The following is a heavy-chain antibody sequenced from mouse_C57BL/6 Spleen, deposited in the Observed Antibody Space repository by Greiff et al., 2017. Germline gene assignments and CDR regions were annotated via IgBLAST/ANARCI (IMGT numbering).Heavy chain of an antibody. V-gene: IGHV5-9*01. D-gene: IGHD2-1*01. CDR3: ARRWDGNYWYFDV. Sequence: EVKLVESGGGLVKPGGSLKLSCAASGFTFSSYTMSWVRQTPVKRLEWVATISGGGGNTYYPDSVKGRFTISRDNAKNTLYLQMSRLWSEGTALYYCARRWDGNYWYFDVWGTGTTVTVSS. CDR2: ISGGGGNT. CDR1: GFTFSSYT. J-gene: IGHJ1*03.